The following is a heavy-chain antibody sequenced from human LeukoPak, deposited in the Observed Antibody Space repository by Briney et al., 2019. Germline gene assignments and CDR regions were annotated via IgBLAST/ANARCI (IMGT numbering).Heavy chain of an antibody. J-gene: IGHJ6*03. D-gene: IGHD1-14*01. Sequence: SSETLSLTCTVSGGSISSSSYYWGWIRQPPGKGLEWIGSIYYSGSTYYNPSLKSRVTISVDTSKNQFSLKLSSVTAADTAVYYCARLRISKYYYMDVWGKGTTVTVSS. CDR1: GGSISSSSYY. CDR3: ARLRISKYYYMDV. CDR2: IYYSGST. V-gene: IGHV4-39*01.